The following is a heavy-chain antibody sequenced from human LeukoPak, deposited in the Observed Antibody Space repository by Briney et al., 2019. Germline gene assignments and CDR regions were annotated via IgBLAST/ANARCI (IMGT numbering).Heavy chain of an antibody. CDR1: GFTFSTYA. D-gene: IGHD3-10*01. Sequence: SGGSLRLSCAASGFTFSTYAMSWVRQAPGKGLEWVSAISGSGDDTYYADSVKGRFTISRDNSKNTLYLQMNSLRAEDTAVYYCAKVPFGSGSYSTLDYWGQGTLVTVSS. V-gene: IGHV3-23*01. CDR2: ISGSGDDT. CDR3: AKVPFGSGSYSTLDY. J-gene: IGHJ4*02.